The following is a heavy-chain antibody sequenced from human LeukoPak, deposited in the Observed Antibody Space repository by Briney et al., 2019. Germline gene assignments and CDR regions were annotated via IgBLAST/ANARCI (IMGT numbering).Heavy chain of an antibody. Sequence: SETLSLTCTVSGGSISSGGYYWSWIRQHPGKGLEWIGYIYYSGSTYYNPSLKSRVTISLDTSKNQFSLKLSSVTAADTAVYYCARSGQPGYFDYWGQGTLVTVSS. CDR1: GGSISSGGYY. D-gene: IGHD2-2*01. CDR2: IYYSGST. CDR3: ARSGQPGYFDY. J-gene: IGHJ4*02. V-gene: IGHV4-31*03.